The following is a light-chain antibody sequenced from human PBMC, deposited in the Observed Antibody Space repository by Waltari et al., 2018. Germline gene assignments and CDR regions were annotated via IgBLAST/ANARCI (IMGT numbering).Light chain of an antibody. CDR3: SSYTFSSTLV. J-gene: IGLJ1*01. V-gene: IGLV2-14*03. Sequence: QSALSQPASVSGSPGQSTTISCSASSRDVGAYNYATWDQQHPGKAPKLVIFDVSNRSSVVSYRFSGSQSDNTASLTISGLQAEDEADYYCSSYTFSSTLVFGTGTKVTVL. CDR2: DVS. CDR1: SRDVGAYNY.